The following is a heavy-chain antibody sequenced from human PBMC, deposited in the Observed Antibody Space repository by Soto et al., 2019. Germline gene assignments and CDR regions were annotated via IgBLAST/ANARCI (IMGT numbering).Heavy chain of an antibody. D-gene: IGHD3-22*01. CDR1: GLTFSTYE. V-gene: IGHV3-48*03. J-gene: IGHJ4*02. Sequence: PGGSLRLSCAASGLTFSTYEMSWVRQAPGKGLEWLSYISSSGSTIYYADSVKGRFTISRDNAKNSLYLQMNSLRAEDTAVYYCARSLYYYDSSGLGIYLDSWGQGTLVTVSS. CDR2: ISSSGSTI. CDR3: ARSLYYYDSSGLGIYLDS.